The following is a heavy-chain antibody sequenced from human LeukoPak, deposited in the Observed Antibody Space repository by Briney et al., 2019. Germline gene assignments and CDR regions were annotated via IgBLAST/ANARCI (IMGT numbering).Heavy chain of an antibody. CDR1: GHTLTELS. CDR3: ATPSRDYYYYYGMDV. CDR2: FDPEDGET. D-gene: IGHD2/OR15-2a*01. V-gene: IGHV1-24*01. J-gene: IGHJ6*02. Sequence: ASVKVSCKVSGHTLTELSMHWVRQAPGKGLEWMGGFDPEDGETIYAQKFQGRVTMTEDTSTDTAYMELSSLRSEDTAVYYCATPSRDYYYYYGMDVWGQGTTVTVSS.